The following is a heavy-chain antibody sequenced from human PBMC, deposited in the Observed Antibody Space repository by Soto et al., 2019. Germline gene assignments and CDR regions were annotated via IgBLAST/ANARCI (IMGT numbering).Heavy chain of an antibody. CDR2: IYYSGST. V-gene: IGHV4-39*01. Sequence: NPSETLSLTCTVSGGSISSSSYYWGWIRQPPGKGLEWIGSIYYSGSTYYNPSLKSRVTISVDTSKNQFSLKLSSVTAADTAVYYCASDGVRDIVVVDWFDPWGQGTLVTVSS. CDR1: GGSISSSSYY. D-gene: IGHD2-2*01. CDR3: ASDGVRDIVVVDWFDP. J-gene: IGHJ5*02.